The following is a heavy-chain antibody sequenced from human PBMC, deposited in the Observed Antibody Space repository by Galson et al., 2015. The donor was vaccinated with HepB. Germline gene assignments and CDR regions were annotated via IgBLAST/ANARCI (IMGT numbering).Heavy chain of an antibody. CDR3: AREAQFRPRYYYYGMDV. Sequence: SLRLSCAASGFTFSSYGMHWVRQAPGKGLEWVAVIWYDGSNKYYADSVKGRFTISRDNSKNTLYLQMNSLRAEVTAVYYCAREAQFRPRYYYYGMDVWGQGTTVTVSS. CDR2: IWYDGSNK. V-gene: IGHV3-33*01. CDR1: GFTFSSYG. D-gene: IGHD6-6*01. J-gene: IGHJ6*02.